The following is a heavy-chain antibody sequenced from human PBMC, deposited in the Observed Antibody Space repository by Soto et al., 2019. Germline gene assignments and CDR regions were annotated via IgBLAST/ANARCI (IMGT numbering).Heavy chain of an antibody. CDR2: IYYSGNT. J-gene: IGHJ4*02. CDR3: ARDLAAVGTPLFDF. Sequence: QVQLQESGPGLVKPSETLSLTCTVSGGSISSYFWSWIRQPPGKGLEWIGYIYYSGNTNYNPSLKSRVTISVGTCEKQLSLKLSSVTAADTAVYYCARDLAAVGTPLFDFWGQGTLVTVSS. D-gene: IGHD6-13*01. CDR1: GGSISSYF. V-gene: IGHV4-59*01.